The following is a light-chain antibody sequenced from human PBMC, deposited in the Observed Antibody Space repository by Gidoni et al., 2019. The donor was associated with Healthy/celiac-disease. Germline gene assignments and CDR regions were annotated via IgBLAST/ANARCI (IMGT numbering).Light chain of an antibody. Sequence: DIQITQSPSSLSASVGDRVTITCRASQSISSYLNWYQQKPGKAPKLLIYAASSLQSGVPSRFSGSGSGTDFTLTISRLQPEDFATYYCQQSYSTWTFXXXTKVEIK. V-gene: IGKV1-39*01. CDR1: QSISSY. CDR2: AAS. CDR3: QQSYSTWT. J-gene: IGKJ1*01.